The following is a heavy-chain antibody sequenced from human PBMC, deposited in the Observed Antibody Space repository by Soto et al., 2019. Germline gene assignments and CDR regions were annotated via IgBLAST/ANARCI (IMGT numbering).Heavy chain of an antibody. CDR3: AKDISTGNYCYDGIDV. CDR2: ISWDGDST. J-gene: IGHJ6*02. V-gene: IGHV3-43*01. D-gene: IGHD2-8*02. CDR1: GFTFDDYT. Sequence: GGSLRLSCAASGFTFDDYTMHWVRQAPGKGLEWVSLISWDGDSTYYADSVKGRFTISRDNSNNSLYLQMNSLRTEDTAFYYCAKDISTGNYCYDGIDVGGQGTMVTVSS.